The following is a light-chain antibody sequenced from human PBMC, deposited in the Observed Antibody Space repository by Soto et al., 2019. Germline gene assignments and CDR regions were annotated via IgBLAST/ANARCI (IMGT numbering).Light chain of an antibody. J-gene: IGLJ2*01. Sequence: QSALTQPASVSGSPGQSITISCTGTSSDVGGYDYVSWYQQHPGKVPKLMMYEVFRRPSGISDRFSGSKSGNTASLTISGLQAEDEADYYCCSYTTTSTFVFGGGTKL. CDR1: SSDVGGYDY. CDR3: CSYTTTSTFV. V-gene: IGLV2-14*03. CDR2: EVF.